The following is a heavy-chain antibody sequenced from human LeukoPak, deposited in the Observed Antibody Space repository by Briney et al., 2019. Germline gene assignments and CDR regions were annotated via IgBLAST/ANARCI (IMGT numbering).Heavy chain of an antibody. J-gene: IGHJ6*02. CDR2: IYYSGST. CDR3: ARQDDFWSGYSGRGMDV. D-gene: IGHD3-3*01. V-gene: IGHV4-59*01. Sequence: SETLSLTCTVSGGSISSYYWSWIRQPPGKGLEWIGYIYYSGSTNYNPSLKSRVTISVDTSKNQFSLKLSSVTPADPAVYYCARQDDFWSGYSGRGMDVWGQGTTVTVSS. CDR1: GGSISSYY.